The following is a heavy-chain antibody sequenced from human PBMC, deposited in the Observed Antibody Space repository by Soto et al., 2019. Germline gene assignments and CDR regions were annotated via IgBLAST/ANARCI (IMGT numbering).Heavy chain of an antibody. CDR3: ARECGGDCTNAFDL. J-gene: IGHJ3*01. CDR1: GFTVSSNY. V-gene: IGHV3-66*01. Sequence: QLVESGGGLVQPGGSLRLSCAASGFTVSSNYMNWVRQAPGKGLEWLSVLYSGAGTYYADSVKDRFTISRDNSKNTLYLQLNSLRAEDTAIYYCARECGGDCTNAFDLWGQGTMVTVSP. D-gene: IGHD2-21*01. CDR2: LYSGAGT.